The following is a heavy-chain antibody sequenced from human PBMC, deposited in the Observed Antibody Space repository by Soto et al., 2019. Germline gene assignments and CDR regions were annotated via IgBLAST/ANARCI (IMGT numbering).Heavy chain of an antibody. D-gene: IGHD6-19*01. Sequence: QVQLVQSGAEVKKPGSSVKVSCKASGGTFSSYAISWVRQDPGQGLEWMGGIIPIFGTANYAQKFQGRVTITADESMSIAYMELNSLRSEDTAVYYCARDWGQWLPPGRYYYYGMDVWGQGTTVTVSS. CDR2: IIPIFGTA. J-gene: IGHJ6*02. CDR3: ARDWGQWLPPGRYYYYGMDV. V-gene: IGHV1-69*01. CDR1: GGTFSSYA.